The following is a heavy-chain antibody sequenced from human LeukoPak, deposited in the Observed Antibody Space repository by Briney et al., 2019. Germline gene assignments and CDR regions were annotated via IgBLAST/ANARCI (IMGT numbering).Heavy chain of an antibody. CDR3: ARRYFYDSGGYYYYFDY. J-gene: IGHJ4*02. CDR2: IYYSGST. V-gene: IGHV4-39*01. D-gene: IGHD3-22*01. Sequence: SETLSLTCTVSGGSISSSSYYCGWIRQPPGKGLEWIGSIYYSGSTYYNPPLKSRVTISVDTSKNQFSLKLSSVTAADTAVYYCARRYFYDSGGYYYYFDYWGQGTLVTVSS. CDR1: GGSISSSSYY.